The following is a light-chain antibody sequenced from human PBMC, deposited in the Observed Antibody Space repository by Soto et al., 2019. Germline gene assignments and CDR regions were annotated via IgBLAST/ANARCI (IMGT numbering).Light chain of an antibody. CDR1: QSVSSH. Sequence: IVMTQSPATLSLSPGEGATLSCRASQSVSSHLAWYQQRPGQAPRLLIYAASARATGIPARFRGSGSGTEFPLTIHSLTSEDFAVYYCQLYNSYSTFGQGTKVDIK. V-gene: IGKV3-15*01. CDR3: QLYNSYST. CDR2: AAS. J-gene: IGKJ1*01.